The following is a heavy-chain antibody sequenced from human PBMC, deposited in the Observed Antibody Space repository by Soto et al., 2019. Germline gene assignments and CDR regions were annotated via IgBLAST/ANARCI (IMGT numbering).Heavy chain of an antibody. CDR2: MNPNSGNT. J-gene: IGHJ4*02. Sequence: GASVKVSCKASGYTFTSYDINWVRQATGQGLEWMGWMNPNSGNTGYAQKFQGRVTMTRNTSISTAYMELSSLRSEDTAVYYCAGRYCSGGSCYSGGFDYWGQGTLVTVSS. V-gene: IGHV1-8*01. CDR3: AGRYCSGGSCYSGGFDY. CDR1: GYTFTSYD. D-gene: IGHD2-15*01.